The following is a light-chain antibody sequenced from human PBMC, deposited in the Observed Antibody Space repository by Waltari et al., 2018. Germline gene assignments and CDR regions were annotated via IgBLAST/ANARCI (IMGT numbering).Light chain of an antibody. J-gene: IGKJ1*01. V-gene: IGKV3-20*01. Sequence: EVVLTQSPGTLSLSPGERATLSCRASQSVSRYLAWYQQKPGQAPRLLIYDTSTRATGIPGRFSGSGSGTDFSLTFSRLDPEEFAVYYCQKYGTLPATFGQGTKVEVK. CDR1: QSVSRY. CDR2: DTS. CDR3: QKYGTLPAT.